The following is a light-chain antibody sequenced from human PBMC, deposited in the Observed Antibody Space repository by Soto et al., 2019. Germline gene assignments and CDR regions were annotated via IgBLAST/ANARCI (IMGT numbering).Light chain of an antibody. CDR1: QSVSSN. J-gene: IGKJ1*01. CDR2: GAS. Sequence: EIVMTQSPATLSVSPGERATLSCRASQSVSSNLAWYQQKPGQAPRLLIYGASTRATGIPARFSGSGSGTEFTPTISSLQSEDFAVYYCQHQATFGQGTKVEIK. CDR3: QHQAT. V-gene: IGKV3-15*01.